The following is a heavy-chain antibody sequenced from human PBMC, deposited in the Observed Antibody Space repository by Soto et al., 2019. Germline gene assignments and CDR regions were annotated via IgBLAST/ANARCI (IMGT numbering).Heavy chain of an antibody. CDR3: AKIVVAVAGSIDY. CDR1: GFTFSSYG. CDR2: ISYDGSNK. D-gene: IGHD6-19*01. J-gene: IGHJ4*02. Sequence: QVQLVESGGGVVQPGRSLRLSCAASGFTFSSYGMHCVRQAPGKGLEWVAVISYDGSNKYYADSVKGRFTISRDNSKNTLYLHMNSLRAEDTAVYYCAKIVVAVAGSIDYWGQGTLVTVSS. V-gene: IGHV3-30*18.